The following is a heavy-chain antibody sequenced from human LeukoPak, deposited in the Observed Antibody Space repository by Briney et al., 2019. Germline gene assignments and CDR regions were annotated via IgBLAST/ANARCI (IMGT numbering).Heavy chain of an antibody. J-gene: IGHJ3*02. CDR1: GFTFSSYA. CDR2: ISYDGSNK. V-gene: IGHV3-30*01. Sequence: GGSLRLSCAASGFTFSSYAMHWVRQAPGKGLEWVAVISYDGSNKYYADSVKGRFTISRDNSRNTLYLQMNSLRAEDTAVYSCARDTSGAFDIWGQGTMVTVSS. CDR3: ARDTSGAFDI.